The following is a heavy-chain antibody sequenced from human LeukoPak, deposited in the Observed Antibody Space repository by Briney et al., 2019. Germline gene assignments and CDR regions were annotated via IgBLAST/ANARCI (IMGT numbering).Heavy chain of an antibody. J-gene: IGHJ4*02. CDR2: ISSSGSTI. V-gene: IGHV3-48*03. Sequence: GGSLRLSCAASGFTFSSYEVHWVRQAPGKGLEWVSYISSSGSTIYYADSVKGRFTISRDNAKNSLYLQMNSLRAEDTAVYYCARDYGGSSPFDYWGQGTLVTVSS. D-gene: IGHD4-23*01. CDR3: ARDYGGSSPFDY. CDR1: GFTFSSYE.